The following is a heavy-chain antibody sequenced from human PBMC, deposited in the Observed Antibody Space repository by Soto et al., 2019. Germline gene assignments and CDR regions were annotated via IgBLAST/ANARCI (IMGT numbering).Heavy chain of an antibody. CDR1: GGSISSGGYY. CDR3: ARARGDFWSGSPAPIDY. J-gene: IGHJ4*02. V-gene: IGHV4-31*03. Sequence: SETLSLTCTVSGGSISSGGYYWSWIRQHPGKGLEWIGYIYYSGSTYYNPSLKSRVTISVDTSKNQFSLKLRSVTAADTAVYYCARARGDFWSGSPAPIDYWGQGTLVTVSS. D-gene: IGHD3-3*01. CDR2: IYYSGST.